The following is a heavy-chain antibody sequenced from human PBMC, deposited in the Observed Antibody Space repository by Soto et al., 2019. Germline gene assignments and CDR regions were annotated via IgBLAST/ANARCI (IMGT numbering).Heavy chain of an antibody. D-gene: IGHD1-26*01. CDR3: ARVKSGAAFDY. V-gene: IGHV4-59*01. CDR2: IYYSGST. J-gene: IGHJ4*02. CDR1: GDSITTSY. Sequence: QVQLQESGPRLVKPSETLSLTCTVSGDSITTSYWSWIRQSPGKGLEWIGYIYYSGSTNYNPSLNSRVTISVNTSNKHYSLKLTSVTAADTAVYYCARVKSGAAFDYWGQGNLVTVSS.